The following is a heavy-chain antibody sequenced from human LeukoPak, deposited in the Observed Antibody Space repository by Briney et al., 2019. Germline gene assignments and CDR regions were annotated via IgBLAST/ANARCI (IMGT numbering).Heavy chain of an antibody. CDR3: AKLIYCSSTSCAVEDY. CDR1: GFTFSSYA. D-gene: IGHD2-2*01. V-gene: IGHV3-23*01. Sequence: GASLRLSCAASGFTFSSYAMSWVRQAPGKGLEWVSAISGSGGSTYYADSVKGRFTISRDNSKNTLYLQMNSLRAEDTAVYYCAKLIYCSSTSCAVEDYWGQGTLVTVSS. CDR2: ISGSGGST. J-gene: IGHJ4*02.